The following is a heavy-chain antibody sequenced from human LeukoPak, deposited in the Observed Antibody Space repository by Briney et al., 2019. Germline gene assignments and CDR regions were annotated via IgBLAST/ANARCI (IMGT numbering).Heavy chain of an antibody. Sequence: GGSLRLSCAASGYTFSSYAMSWVRQAPGKGLDWVSSVSGGGGSTYYADSVKGRFTISRDNSKNTLYLQVNSLRAEDTAVYYCASYDILTGYSRHPLKRWGQGTLVTVSS. CDR2: VSGGGGST. D-gene: IGHD3-9*01. V-gene: IGHV3-23*01. CDR1: GYTFSSYA. CDR3: ASYDILTGYSRHPLKR. J-gene: IGHJ4*02.